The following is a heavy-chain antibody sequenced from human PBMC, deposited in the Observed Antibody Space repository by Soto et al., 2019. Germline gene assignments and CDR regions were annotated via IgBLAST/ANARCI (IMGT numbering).Heavy chain of an antibody. D-gene: IGHD1-20*01. CDR1: GYACTTYT. J-gene: IGHJ6*03. CDR2: INAGNCNT. Sequence: QVQLVQSGAEVKKPGSSVKVSCKASGYACTTYTIHWVRQAPGQSLEWLGWINAGNCNTKYPQKFQGRVTITSDTTATTAYMELSSLTSEDTAVYYCARSRAPPGISYYYFFYSMDVWAAGTTVAVSS. V-gene: IGHV1-3*01. CDR3: ARSRAPPGISYYYFFYSMDV.